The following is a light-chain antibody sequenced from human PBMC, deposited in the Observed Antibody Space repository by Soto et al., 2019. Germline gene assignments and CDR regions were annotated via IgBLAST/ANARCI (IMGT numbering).Light chain of an antibody. CDR3: SSYTSSSTS. Sequence: QSALTQPASVSGSPGQSITISCTGTSSDVGGYNYVSWYQQHPGKAPKLMIYDVSNRPSGVSNRFSGSKSGNTASLTISGLQADDEADYYCSSYTSSSTSFGGGTKVTVL. V-gene: IGLV2-14*01. CDR1: SSDVGGYNY. J-gene: IGLJ2*01. CDR2: DVS.